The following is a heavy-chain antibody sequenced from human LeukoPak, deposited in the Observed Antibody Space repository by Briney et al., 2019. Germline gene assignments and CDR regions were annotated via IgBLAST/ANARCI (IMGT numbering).Heavy chain of an antibody. Sequence: PGGSLRLSCAASGLMFANFAMSWVRQARGKGMEWVSTMSGGGHSTYYPDSARGRFTVSRDNSNTTLYLHMANLRAEDTAVYYCAKYQPADGYNTIWGQGTLVSVSS. CDR2: MSGGGHST. CDR1: GLMFANFA. D-gene: IGHD5-24*01. V-gene: IGHV3-23*01. CDR3: AKYQPADGYNTI. J-gene: IGHJ4*02.